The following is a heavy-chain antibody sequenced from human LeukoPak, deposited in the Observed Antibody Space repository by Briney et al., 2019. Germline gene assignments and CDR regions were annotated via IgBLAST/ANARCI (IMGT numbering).Heavy chain of an antibody. D-gene: IGHD5-24*01. V-gene: IGHV3-20*04. J-gene: IGHJ4*02. CDR2: INWNGRST. Sequence: GGSLRLSCAASGFTFDNYGMTWVRQAPGKGLEWVSGINWNGRSTGYADPVKGRFTISRDNSKNTLYLQMNSLRVEDTAVYYCAAINIAQLPIRVYWGQGTLVTVSS. CDR1: GFTFDNYG. CDR3: AAINIAQLPIRVY.